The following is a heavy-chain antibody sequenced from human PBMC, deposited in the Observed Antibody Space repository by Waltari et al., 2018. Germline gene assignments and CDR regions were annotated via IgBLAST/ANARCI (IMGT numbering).Heavy chain of an antibody. CDR1: GFSFMGFA. CDR3: AKGSRGYTNYFFDS. Sequence: EVQLLESAGGLVQPGEALRLSCAASGFSFMGFAMGWVRPAPGEGLEGVASISGSGATPFYADSVKGRFTIVRDNSRDTVYLQMNSLRVDDSAVYYCAKGSRGYTNYFFDSWGQGTLVSVSS. CDR2: ISGSGATP. D-gene: IGHD3-16*02. J-gene: IGHJ4*02. V-gene: IGHV3-23*01.